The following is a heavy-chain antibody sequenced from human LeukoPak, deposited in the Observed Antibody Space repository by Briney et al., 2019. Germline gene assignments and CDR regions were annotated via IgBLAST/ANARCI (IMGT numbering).Heavy chain of an antibody. J-gene: IGHJ4*02. D-gene: IGHD3-10*01. CDR2: IWPGDSDT. CDR1: GYNFTNYW. Sequence: GESLKISCKGSGYNFTNYWIAWVRQMPGKGLEWMGIIWPGDSDTRYSPSFQGQVTISADKSISTAYLQWSSLKASDTAMYYCARQMERYYGSESGIDYFDYWGQGTLVTVSS. V-gene: IGHV5-51*01. CDR3: ARQMERYYGSESGIDYFDY.